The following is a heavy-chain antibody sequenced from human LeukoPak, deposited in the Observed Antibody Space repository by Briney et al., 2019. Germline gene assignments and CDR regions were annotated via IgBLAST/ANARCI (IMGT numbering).Heavy chain of an antibody. CDR3: ARDAEAPRRVPHYYYGMDV. J-gene: IGHJ6*02. CDR2: IIPILGIA. V-gene: IGHV1-69*04. D-gene: IGHD1-14*01. Sequence: SVKVSCKSSGGTFSSYAISWVRQAPGQGLEWMGRIIPILGIANYAQKFQGRVTITADKSTSTAYMELSSLRSEDTAVYYCARDAEAPRRVPHYYYGMDVWGQGTTVTVSS. CDR1: GGTFSSYA.